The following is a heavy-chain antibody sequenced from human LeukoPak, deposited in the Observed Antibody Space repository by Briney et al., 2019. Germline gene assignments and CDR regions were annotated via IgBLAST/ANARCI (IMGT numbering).Heavy chain of an antibody. J-gene: IGHJ4*02. CDR3: ARASVVVAGLDY. CDR2: ISWNSGSI. CDR1: GFTFEDYA. D-gene: IGHD2-15*01. V-gene: IGHV3-9*01. Sequence: QPGRSLRLSCAASGFTFEDYAMHWVRQAPGKGLEWVSGISWNSGSIGYADSVKGRFTISRDNAKNSLYLQMNSLRAEDTALYYCARASVVVAGLDYWGQGTLVTVSS.